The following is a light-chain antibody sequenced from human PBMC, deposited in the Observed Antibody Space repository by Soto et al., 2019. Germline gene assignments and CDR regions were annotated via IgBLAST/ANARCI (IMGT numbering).Light chain of an antibody. CDR3: SSYTSSSALV. J-gene: IGLJ3*02. V-gene: IGLV2-14*03. CDR2: DVS. Sequence: QSALTQPASVSGSPGQSIAISCTGTSSDVGGYDYVSWYQHHPGKAPKLMIYDVSNRPSGVSNRFSGSKSGNTASLTISGLQAEDEADYHCSSYTSSSALVFGGGTKLTVL. CDR1: SSDVGGYDY.